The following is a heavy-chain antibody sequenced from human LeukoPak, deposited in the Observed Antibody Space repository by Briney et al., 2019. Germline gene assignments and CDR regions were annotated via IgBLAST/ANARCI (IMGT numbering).Heavy chain of an antibody. J-gene: IGHJ4*02. CDR3: ARASIVVVPSAILSYFDY. Sequence: SETLSLTCAVYGGSFSGSYWSWIRQPPGKGLEWIGEVNHSGSTNYNPSLKSRVTISVDTSKNQFSLNLNSVTAADTAVYYCARASIVVVPSAILSYFDYWGQGTPVTVSS. CDR1: GGSFSGSY. CDR2: VNHSGST. V-gene: IGHV4-34*01. D-gene: IGHD2-2*02.